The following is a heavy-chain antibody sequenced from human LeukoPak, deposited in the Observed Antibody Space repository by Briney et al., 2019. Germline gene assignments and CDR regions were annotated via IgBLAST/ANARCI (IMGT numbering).Heavy chain of an antibody. V-gene: IGHV1-18*01. CDR2: ISAYNGNT. Sequence: GASVKVSCKASGYTFTSYGISWVRQAPGQGLEWMGWISAYNGNTNYAQKLQGRVTMTTDTSTSTAYMELRSLRSDDTAVYCCARDQYYDSKGWFDPWGQGTLVTVSS. D-gene: IGHD3-22*01. CDR3: ARDQYYDSKGWFDP. J-gene: IGHJ5*02. CDR1: GYTFTSYG.